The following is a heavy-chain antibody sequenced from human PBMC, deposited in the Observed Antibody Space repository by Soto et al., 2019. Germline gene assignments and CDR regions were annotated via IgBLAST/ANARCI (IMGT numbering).Heavy chain of an antibody. J-gene: IGHJ6*02. D-gene: IGHD2-2*01. CDR2: TYYRSKWYN. V-gene: IGHV6-1*01. Sequence: PSQTLSLTCVISGDSVSSNSAAWNWIRQSPSRGLEWLGGTYYRSKWYNDYAVSVKSRITINPDTSKNQFSLQLNSVTPEDTAVYYCARVRIPAAPEDYYYGMDVWGQGTTVTVSS. CDR1: GDSVSSNSAA. CDR3: ARVRIPAAPEDYYYGMDV.